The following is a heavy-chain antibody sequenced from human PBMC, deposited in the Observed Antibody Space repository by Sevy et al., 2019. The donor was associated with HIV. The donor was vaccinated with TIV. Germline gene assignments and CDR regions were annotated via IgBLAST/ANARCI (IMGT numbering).Heavy chain of an antibody. D-gene: IGHD6-6*01. CDR3: AGEYYSSSTETHAFGN. Sequence: GGSLRLSCAASGFTFSSYSMNWVRQAPGKGLEWVSSIRSSSSYIYYADSVKGRFTISRDNAKNSLYLQMNSLRAEDTAVYYCAGEYYSSSTETHAFGNWGQGTMVTVSS. CDR2: IRSSSSYI. V-gene: IGHV3-21*01. CDR1: GFTFSSYS. J-gene: IGHJ3*02.